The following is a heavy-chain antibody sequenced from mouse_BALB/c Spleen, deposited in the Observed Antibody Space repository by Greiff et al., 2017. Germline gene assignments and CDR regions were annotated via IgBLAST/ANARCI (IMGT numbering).Heavy chain of an antibody. CDR1: GFTFRNYW. CDR2: IRLKSNNYAT. Sequence: EVKLVESGGGLVQPGGSMKLSCVASGFTFRNYWMNWVRQSPEKGLEWVAEIRLKSNNYATHYAESVKGRFTISRDDSKSSVYLQMNNLRAEDTGMYYCYGYVAYWGQGTLVTVSA. CDR3: YGYVAY. J-gene: IGHJ3*01. V-gene: IGHV6-6*02. D-gene: IGHD2-2*01.